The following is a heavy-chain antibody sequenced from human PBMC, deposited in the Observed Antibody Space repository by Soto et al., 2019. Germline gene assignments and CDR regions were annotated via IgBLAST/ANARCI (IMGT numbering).Heavy chain of an antibody. V-gene: IGHV3-21*01. CDR3: ARDGAFCSGTGCRDYYHYMDF. Sequence: EVQLVESGGGLVKPGGSLRLSCAASGFSFSDYSMNWVRQAPGKGLEWVSSISGSTSYIYYADSLKGRFTVSRDNAEKSLYLQMNSLRAEDTAVYYCARDGAFCSGTGCRDYYHYMDFGGKGTTVTVSS. CDR1: GFSFSDYS. CDR2: ISGSTSYI. J-gene: IGHJ6*03. D-gene: IGHD2-2*01.